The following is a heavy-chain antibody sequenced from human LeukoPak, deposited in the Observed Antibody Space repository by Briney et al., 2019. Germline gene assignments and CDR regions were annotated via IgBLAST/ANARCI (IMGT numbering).Heavy chain of an antibody. J-gene: IGHJ4*02. CDR2: ISGSGGST. CDR3: AKAELGVDTFFDY. CDR1: GFTFSSYA. V-gene: IGHV3-23*01. Sequence: GGSLRLSCAASGFTFSSYAMSWVRQAPGKGLEWVSAISGSGGSTYYADSVQGRFTISRDNSKRTLFLQMNSLRAEDTAFYYCAKAELGVDTFFDYWGQGTLVTVSS. D-gene: IGHD3-3*01.